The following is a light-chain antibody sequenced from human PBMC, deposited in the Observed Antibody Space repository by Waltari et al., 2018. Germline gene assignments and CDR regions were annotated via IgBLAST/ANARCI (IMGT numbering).Light chain of an antibody. CDR1: QSVSSSY. J-gene: IGKJ1*01. CDR3: QQFGSSPWT. V-gene: IGKV3-20*01. CDR2: GAS. Sequence: EIVLTQSPGSLSLSPGEGATLACRASQSVSSSYLAWYQQKPGQAPRLPIYGASRRATGIPERFSGSGSGTDFTLTITRLEPEDFAVYYCQQFGSSPWTFGQGTKMEIK.